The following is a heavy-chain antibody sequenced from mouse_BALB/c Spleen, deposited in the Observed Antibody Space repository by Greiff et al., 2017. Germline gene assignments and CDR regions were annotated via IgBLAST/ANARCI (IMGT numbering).Heavy chain of an antibody. J-gene: IGHJ3*01. Sequence: EVMLVESGGGLVKPGGSLKLSCAASGFAFSSYDMSWVRQTPEKRLEWVAYISSGGGSTYYPDTVKGRFTISRDNAKNTLYLQMSSLKSEDTAMYYCARPHYDYDSFAYWGQGTLVTVSA. D-gene: IGHD2-4*01. CDR3: ARPHYDYDSFAY. CDR1: GFAFSSYD. V-gene: IGHV5-12-1*01. CDR2: ISSGGGST.